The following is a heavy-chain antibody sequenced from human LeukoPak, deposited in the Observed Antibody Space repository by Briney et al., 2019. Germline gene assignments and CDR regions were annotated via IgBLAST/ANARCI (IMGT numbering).Heavy chain of an antibody. J-gene: IGHJ5*02. CDR3: ARSRDSSGYRNNWFDP. CDR2: IYSSGST. V-gene: IGHV4-59*01. D-gene: IGHD3-22*01. Sequence: SETLSLTCTVSDDSLSSYYWSWIRQPPGQGLEWIGYIYSSGSTNYNPSPKSRVTMSVDTSKNQFSLKLNSVTAADTAVYYCARSRDSSGYRNNWFDPWGQGTLVTVSS. CDR1: DDSLSSYY.